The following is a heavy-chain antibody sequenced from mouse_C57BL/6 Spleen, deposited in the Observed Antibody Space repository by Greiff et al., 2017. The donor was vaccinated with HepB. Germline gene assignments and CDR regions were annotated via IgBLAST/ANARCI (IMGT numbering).Heavy chain of an antibody. Sequence: DVKLVESGGGLVKPGGSLKLSCAASGFTFSSYAMSWVRQTPEKRLEWVATISDGGSYTYYPDNVKGRFTISRDNAKNNLYLQMSHLKSEDTAMYYCARDGGFITTVVAHWDPYYFDYWGQGTTLTVSS. D-gene: IGHD1-1*01. CDR2: ISDGGSYT. CDR1: GFTFSSYA. CDR3: ARDGGFITTVVAHWDPYYFDY. V-gene: IGHV5-4*01. J-gene: IGHJ2*01.